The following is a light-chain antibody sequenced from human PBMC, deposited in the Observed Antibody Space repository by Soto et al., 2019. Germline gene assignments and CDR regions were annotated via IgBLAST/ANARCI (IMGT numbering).Light chain of an antibody. CDR1: QDISNY. CDR2: DVF. V-gene: IGKV1-33*01. Sequence: DIQMTQSPSSLSASVGDRVIITCQASQDISNYLNWYQKKPGKAPKLLIYDVFNLEAGVPSRFSGSGSGTDFTLNISSLQPEDIATYYCQQYDNLFLSFGGGTRVEIK. J-gene: IGKJ4*01. CDR3: QQYDNLFLS.